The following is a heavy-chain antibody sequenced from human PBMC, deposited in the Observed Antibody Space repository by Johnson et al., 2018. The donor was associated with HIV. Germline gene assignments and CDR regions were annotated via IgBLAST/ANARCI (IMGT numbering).Heavy chain of an antibody. J-gene: IGHJ3*02. V-gene: IGHV3-30*03. D-gene: IGHD5-18*01. Sequence: VQLVESGGGVVQPGRSLRLSCAASGFTFSSYGMHWVRQAPGKGLEWVAVISYDGNNKYYADSVKGRFTISRDNAKNSVYLQMNSLRAEDTALYYCARLPSGYSRDGFNIWGQGTMVTVSS. CDR2: ISYDGNNK. CDR3: ARLPSGYSRDGFNI. CDR1: GFTFSSYG.